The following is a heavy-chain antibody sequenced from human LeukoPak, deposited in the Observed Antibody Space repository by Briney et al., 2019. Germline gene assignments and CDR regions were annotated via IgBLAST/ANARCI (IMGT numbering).Heavy chain of an antibody. CDR2: ISYDGSNK. CDR1: GFTFSSYA. V-gene: IGHV3-30*04. D-gene: IGHD4-17*01. Sequence: GGSLRLSCAASGFTFSSYAMHWVRQAPGKGLEWVAVISYDGSNKYYADSVKGRFTISRDNSKNTLYLQMNSLRAEDTAVYYCARDGGYGARSPYFDYWGQGALVTVSS. CDR3: ARDGGYGARSPYFDY. J-gene: IGHJ4*02.